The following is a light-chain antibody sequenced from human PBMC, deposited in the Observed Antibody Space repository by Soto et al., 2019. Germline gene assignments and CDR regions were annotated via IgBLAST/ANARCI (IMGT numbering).Light chain of an antibody. J-gene: IGLJ1*01. V-gene: IGLV2-14*01. CDR3: TSYTTSSTLRYV. CDR2: DVS. CDR1: NSDVGAYNY. Sequence: QSVLTQPASVSGSLGQSITISCTGTNSDVGAYNYVSWFRQYPGTAPKLVIYDVSNRPSGVSSRFSGSKSGNAASLTISGLQSEDEAEYYCTSYTTSSTLRYVFGTGTKVTVL.